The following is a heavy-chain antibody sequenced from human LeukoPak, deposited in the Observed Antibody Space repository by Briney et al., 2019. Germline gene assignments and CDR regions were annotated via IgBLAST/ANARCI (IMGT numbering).Heavy chain of an antibody. CDR2: ISAYNGNT. CDR1: GYTFISYG. CDR3: ARDGDLRYFDWLLISIDY. J-gene: IGHJ4*02. V-gene: IGHV1-18*01. D-gene: IGHD3-9*01. Sequence: GASVKVSCKASGYTFISYGISWVRQAPGQGLEWMGWISAYNGNTNYAQKLQGRVTMTTDTSTSTAYMELRSLRSDDTAVYYCARDGDLRYFDWLLISIDYWGQGTLVTVSS.